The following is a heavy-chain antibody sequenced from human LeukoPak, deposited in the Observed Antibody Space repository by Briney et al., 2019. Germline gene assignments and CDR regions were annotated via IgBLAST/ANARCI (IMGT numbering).Heavy chain of an antibody. D-gene: IGHD3-16*02. CDR3: ARARQDYIWGSYRYYSDY. CDR1: GGSFSGYY. CDR2: INHSGST. J-gene: IGHJ4*02. Sequence: SETLSLTCAVYGGSFSGYYWSWIRQPPGKGLEWIGEINHSGSTNYNPSLKSRVTISVDTSKNQFSLKLSSVTAADTAVYYCARARQDYIWGSYRYYSDYWGQGTLVTVSS. V-gene: IGHV4-34*01.